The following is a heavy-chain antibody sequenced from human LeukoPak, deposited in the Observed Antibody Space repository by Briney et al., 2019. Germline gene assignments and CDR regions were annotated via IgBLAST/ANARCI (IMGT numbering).Heavy chain of an antibody. CDR3: ARDLYYDSSGYYAGRNYFDY. CDR2: ISYDGSNK. D-gene: IGHD3-22*01. Sequence: GGSLRLSCAASGFTFSSYAMHWVRQAPGKGLEWVAVISYDGSNKYYADSVKGRFTTSRDNSKNTLYLQMNSLRAEDTAVYYCARDLYYDSSGYYAGRNYFDYWGQGTLVTVSS. CDR1: GFTFSSYA. J-gene: IGHJ4*02. V-gene: IGHV3-30*04.